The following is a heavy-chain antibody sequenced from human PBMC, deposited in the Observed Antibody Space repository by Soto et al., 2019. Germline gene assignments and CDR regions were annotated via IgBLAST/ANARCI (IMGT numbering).Heavy chain of an antibody. V-gene: IGHV3-48*01. J-gene: IGHJ6*02. D-gene: IGHD3-3*01. Sequence: PGGSLRLSCAASGFTFSSYSMNWVRQAPGKGLEWVSFITSDGSTKYYADSVKGRFTISRDNSKNTLYLQMNSLRAEDTAVYYCARVGKEFGVVTPPYYYYYGMDVWGQGTTVTVSS. CDR3: ARVGKEFGVVTPPYYYYYGMDV. CDR1: GFTFSSYS. CDR2: ITSDGSTK.